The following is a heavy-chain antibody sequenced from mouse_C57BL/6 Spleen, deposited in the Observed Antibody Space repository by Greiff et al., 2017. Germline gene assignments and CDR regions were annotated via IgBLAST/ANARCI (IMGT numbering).Heavy chain of an antibody. D-gene: IGHD2-3*01. CDR1: GYTFTSYW. V-gene: IGHV1-53*01. Sequence: QVQLLQPGTELVKPGASVKLSCKASGYTFTSYWMHWVKQRPGQGLEWIGNISPSNGGTNYTENVKSKATLAVDKSSSTSYMQLSSLTSEDSAIYYGARYDSYNDNYAMDDWGQGTSVTVSS. CDR3: ARYDSYNDNYAMDD. J-gene: IGHJ4*01. CDR2: ISPSNGGT.